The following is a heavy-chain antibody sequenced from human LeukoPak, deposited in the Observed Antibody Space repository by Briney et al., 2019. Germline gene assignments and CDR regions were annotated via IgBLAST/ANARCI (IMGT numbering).Heavy chain of an antibody. CDR3: ARRRASGSYFN. CDR2: IYYSGST. CDR1: GFTFSSYA. J-gene: IGHJ4*02. V-gene: IGHV4-39*01. Sequence: GSLRLSCAASGFTFSSYAMSWVRQPPGKGLEWIGSIYYSGSTYYNPSLKSRVTISVDTSKNQFSLKLSSVTAADTAVYYCARRRASGSYFNWGQGTLVTVSS. D-gene: IGHD1-26*01.